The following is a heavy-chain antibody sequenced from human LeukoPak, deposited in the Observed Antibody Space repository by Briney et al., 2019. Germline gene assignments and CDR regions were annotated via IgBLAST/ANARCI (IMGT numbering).Heavy chain of an antibody. CDR1: GGNFSSYA. D-gene: IGHD3-22*01. V-gene: IGHV1-69*06. CDR3: ARDSYYDSSGYSH. CDR2: VIPIFGTA. J-gene: IGHJ4*02. Sequence: SVKVSCKASGGNFSSYAISWVRQAPGQGLEWMGGVIPIFGTANYAQKFQGRVTITADKSTSTAYMELSSLRSEDTAVYYCARDSYYDSSGYSHWGQGTLVTVSS.